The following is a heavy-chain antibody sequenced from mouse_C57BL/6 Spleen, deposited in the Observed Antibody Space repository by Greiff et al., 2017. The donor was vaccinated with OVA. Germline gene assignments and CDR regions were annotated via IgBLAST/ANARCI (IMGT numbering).Heavy chain of an antibody. Sequence: VQLQQSGPELVKPGASVKIPCKASGYTFTDYNMDWVKQSHGKSLEWIGDINPNNGGTIYNQKFKGKATLTVDKSSSTAYMELRSLTSEDTAVYYCARSGALAYWGQGTLVTVSA. V-gene: IGHV1-18*01. J-gene: IGHJ3*01. CDR1: GYTFTDYN. CDR2: INPNNGGT. CDR3: ARSGALAY. D-gene: IGHD3-1*01.